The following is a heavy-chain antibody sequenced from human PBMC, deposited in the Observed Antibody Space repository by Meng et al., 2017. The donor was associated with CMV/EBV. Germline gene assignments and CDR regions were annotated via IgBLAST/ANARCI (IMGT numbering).Heavy chain of an antibody. J-gene: IGHJ6*02. CDR3: ARDHMVGSSWYQPPIYYYYGMDV. CDR1: GFTFSSYW. Sequence: GESLKISCAASGFTFSSYWMSWVRQAPGKGLEWVSYISSSGSTIYYADSVKGRFTISRDNAKNSLYLQMNSLRAEDTAVYYCARDHMVGSSWYQPPIYYYYGMDVWGQGTTVTVSS. V-gene: IGHV3-48*04. D-gene: IGHD6-13*01. CDR2: ISSSGSTI.